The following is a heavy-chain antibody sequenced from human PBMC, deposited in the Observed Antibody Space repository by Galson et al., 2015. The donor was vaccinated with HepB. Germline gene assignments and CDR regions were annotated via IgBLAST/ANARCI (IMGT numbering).Heavy chain of an antibody. D-gene: IGHD5-18*01. Sequence: SLRLSCAASGLTFSSYGMDWVRQAPGKGLEWVAVISYDGSKKFYADSVKGRFTISRDNSKNTLYLQMNGLRPEDTAIYYCAKEGGTGYSHGYHGMDVWGQGTTVTVSS. CDR2: ISYDGSKK. J-gene: IGHJ6*02. CDR3: AKEGGTGYSHGYHGMDV. CDR1: GLTFSSYG. V-gene: IGHV3-30*18.